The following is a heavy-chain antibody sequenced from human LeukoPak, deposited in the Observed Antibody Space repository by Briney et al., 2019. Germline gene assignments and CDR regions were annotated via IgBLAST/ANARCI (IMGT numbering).Heavy chain of an antibody. CDR2: ISGSGGST. J-gene: IGHJ4*02. CDR1: GFTFSNYA. CDR3: AKEGITMVRGVNDY. Sequence: GGSLRLSCAASGFTFSNYAMHWVRQAPGKGLEWVSAISGSGGSTYYADSVKGRFTISRDNSKNTLYLKRNSLRAEDTAVYYCAKEGITMVRGVNDYWGQGPLVTVSS. D-gene: IGHD3-10*01. V-gene: IGHV3-23*01.